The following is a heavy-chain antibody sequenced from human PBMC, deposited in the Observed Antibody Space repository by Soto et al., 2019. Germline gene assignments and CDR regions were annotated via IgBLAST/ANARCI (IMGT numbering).Heavy chain of an antibody. D-gene: IGHD3-16*01. J-gene: IGHJ4*02. CDR2: IYFNGNT. CDR1: AASFSKYY. V-gene: IGHV4-59*13. Sequence: SETLSLTCTVSAASFSKYYWTWIRQPPGKGLEWIGYIYFNGNTNYNPSLKRRVTISVDTSKKQISLNLTSVTDADTAVYFCASVTFGGVVLAHWGQGTLVTV. CDR3: ASVTFGGVVLAH.